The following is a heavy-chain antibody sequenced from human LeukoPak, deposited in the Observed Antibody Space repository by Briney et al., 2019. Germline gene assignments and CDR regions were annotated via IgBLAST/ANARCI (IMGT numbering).Heavy chain of an antibody. Sequence: PGGSLRLSCAASGFTFDDYAMHWVRQAPGKGLEWVSGISWNSGSIGYADSVKGRFTISKDNAKNSLYLQMNSLRAEDTALYYCAKDLAGDSGSDYWGQGTLVTVSS. J-gene: IGHJ4*02. D-gene: IGHD4-17*01. V-gene: IGHV3-9*01. CDR3: AKDLAGDSGSDY. CDR2: ISWNSGSI. CDR1: GFTFDDYA.